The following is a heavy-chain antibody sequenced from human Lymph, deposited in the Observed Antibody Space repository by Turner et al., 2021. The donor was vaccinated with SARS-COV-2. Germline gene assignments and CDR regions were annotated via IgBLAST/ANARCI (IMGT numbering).Heavy chain of an antibody. V-gene: IGHV1-69*04. CDR3: ARGRLDSVGGGYYSWFDP. D-gene: IGHD1-26*01. CDR1: GGTFSSYA. CDR2: IIPIPGSE. Sequence: QVQQVQSVAEVRQPRSSLKVSCKASGGTFSSYAINCVRQGTGQGLEWMRRIIPIPGSENYAQKCQGRVTITADKSTSTTYMELSSLRSEEKDVYYCARGRLDSVGGGYYSWFDPWGQGTLVTVSS. J-gene: IGHJ5*02.